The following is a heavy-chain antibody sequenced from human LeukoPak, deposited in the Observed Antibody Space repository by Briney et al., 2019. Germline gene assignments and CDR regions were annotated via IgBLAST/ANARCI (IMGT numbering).Heavy chain of an antibody. V-gene: IGHV3-48*01. CDR1: GFTFKIYS. D-gene: IGHD1-26*01. J-gene: IGHJ3*02. Sequence: GGSLRLSCAASGFTFKIYSMNWARQAPGKGLEWVSYISSSGSSIYYADSVRGRFTISRDNAKNSLYLQMNSLRAEDTAVYYCASKGYYSNAFDMWGQGTMVTVSS. CDR3: ASKGYYSNAFDM. CDR2: ISSSGSSI.